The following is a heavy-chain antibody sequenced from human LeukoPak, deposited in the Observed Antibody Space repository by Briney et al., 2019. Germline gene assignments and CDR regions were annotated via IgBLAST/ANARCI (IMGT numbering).Heavy chain of an antibody. CDR2: ISAYNGNT. J-gene: IGHJ6*02. D-gene: IGHD3-10*01. CDR3: ARDQRVSYYYYGMDV. CDR1: GYTFTSYG. Sequence: GASVKVSCKASGYTFTSYGISWVRQAPGQGLEWMGWISAYNGNTNYAQKLQGRVTMTTDTSTSTAYMELRSLRSDDTAVYYCARDQRVSYYYYGMDVWGQGTTVTVSS. V-gene: IGHV1-18*01.